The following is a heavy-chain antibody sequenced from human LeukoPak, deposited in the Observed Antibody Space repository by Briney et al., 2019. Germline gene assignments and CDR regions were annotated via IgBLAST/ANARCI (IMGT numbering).Heavy chain of an antibody. J-gene: IGHJ4*02. Sequence: GASVKLSCKASGYTFTSYAISWVRQAPGQGLEWMGGIIPIFGTANYAQKFQGRVTITADESTSTAYMELSSLRSEDTAVYYCASTKYSYGYPHDYFDYWGQGTLVTVSS. V-gene: IGHV1-69*13. CDR1: GYTFTSYA. CDR2: IIPIFGTA. CDR3: ASTKYSYGYPHDYFDY. D-gene: IGHD5-18*01.